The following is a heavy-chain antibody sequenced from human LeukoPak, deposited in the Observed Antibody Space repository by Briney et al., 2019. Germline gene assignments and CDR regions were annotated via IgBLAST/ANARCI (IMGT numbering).Heavy chain of an antibody. D-gene: IGHD2-15*01. CDR3: ARGSGGIVVSY. CDR1: GGSFSGYY. CDR2: INHSGST. Sequence: SETLSLTCAVYGGSFSGYYWSWIRQPPGKGLEWIGEINHSGSTNYNPSLKSRVTISVDTSKNQFSLKLSSVTAADTAVYYCARGSGGIVVSYWGQGTLVTVSS. V-gene: IGHV4-34*01. J-gene: IGHJ4*02.